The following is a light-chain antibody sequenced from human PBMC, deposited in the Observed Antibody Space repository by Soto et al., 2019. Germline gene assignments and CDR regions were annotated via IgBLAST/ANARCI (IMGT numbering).Light chain of an antibody. CDR2: EAS. Sequence: DIQMTQSPSTLSASVGDRVTITCRASPSIRSGVAWYQQKPGKAPKVLIYEASSLESGVPSRFSGSGSGTEFTLTISSLEPDDFATYYCQQYENYPFTFGGGPKVEIK. J-gene: IGKJ4*01. CDR3: QQYENYPFT. CDR1: PSIRSG. V-gene: IGKV1-5*03.